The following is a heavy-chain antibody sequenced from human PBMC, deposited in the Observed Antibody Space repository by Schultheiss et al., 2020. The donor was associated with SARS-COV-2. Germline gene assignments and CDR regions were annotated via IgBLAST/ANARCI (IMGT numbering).Heavy chain of an antibody. D-gene: IGHD2-15*01. V-gene: IGHV4-38-2*02. Sequence: SETLSLTCTVSGYSISSGYYWGWIRQPPGKGLEWIGSIYHSGSTYYNPSLKSRVTISVDTSKNQFSLKLSSVTAADTAVYYCARDKRVGYSRYYFDYWGQGTLVTVSS. CDR2: IYHSGST. J-gene: IGHJ4*02. CDR1: GYSISSGYY. CDR3: ARDKRVGYSRYYFDY.